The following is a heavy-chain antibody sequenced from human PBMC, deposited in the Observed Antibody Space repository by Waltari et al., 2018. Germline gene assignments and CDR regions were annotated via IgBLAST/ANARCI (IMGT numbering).Heavy chain of an antibody. Sequence: QVQLVQSGAEVKKPGASVKVSCKASGYTFTGYYMHWVRQAPGQGLEWMGWINPNSGGTNYAQKLQVMVTMTRDMSISTAYMELSRLRSDDTAVYYCARVLAGDPSGMDVWGQVTTVTVSS. D-gene: IGHD3-9*01. J-gene: IGHJ6*02. CDR1: GYTFTGYY. CDR3: ARVLAGDPSGMDV. V-gene: IGHV1-2*02. CDR2: INPNSGGT.